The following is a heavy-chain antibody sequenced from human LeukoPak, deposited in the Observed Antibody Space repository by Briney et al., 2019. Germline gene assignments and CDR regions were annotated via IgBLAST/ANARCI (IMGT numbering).Heavy chain of an antibody. D-gene: IGHD3-22*01. J-gene: IGHJ3*02. CDR3: ARGMGALIVVVITAFDI. CDR2: INPYNGDT. Sequence: ASVTVSCKASGYTFTGYYLHWVRQAPGQGLEWMGWINPYNGDTNYSPKFKGRVTLTRDTSTTTSYMDLSRLTSDDTAVYYCARGMGALIVVVITAFDIWGQGTMVTVSS. V-gene: IGHV1-2*02. CDR1: GYTFTGYY.